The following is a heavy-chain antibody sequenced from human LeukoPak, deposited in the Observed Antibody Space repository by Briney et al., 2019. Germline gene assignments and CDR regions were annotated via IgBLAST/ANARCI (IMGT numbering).Heavy chain of an antibody. CDR1: GFTFSSYS. CDR3: AREVDTAMVSYDY. J-gene: IGHJ4*02. CDR2: ISSSSSTI. Sequence: GGSLRLSCAASGFTFSSYSMNWVRQAPGKGLEWVSYISSSSSTIYYADSVKGRFTISRDNAKNSLYLQMNSLRAEDTVVYYCAREVDTAMVSYDYWGQGTLVTVSS. V-gene: IGHV3-48*01. D-gene: IGHD5-18*01.